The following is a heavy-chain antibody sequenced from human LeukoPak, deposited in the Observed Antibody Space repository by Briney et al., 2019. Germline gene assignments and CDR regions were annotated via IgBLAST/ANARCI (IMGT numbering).Heavy chain of an antibody. CDR1: GYTFTSYY. D-gene: IGHD3-10*01. J-gene: IGHJ6*02. CDR3: ARESGFGDLFPYCMDV. V-gene: IGHV1-46*01. Sequence: ASVKVSCKASGYTFTSYYMHWVRQAPGQGLEWMGIINPSGGSTSYAQKFQGRVTMTRDTSTSTVYMELSSLRSEDTAVYYCARESGFGDLFPYCMDVWGQGTTVTVSS. CDR2: INPSGGST.